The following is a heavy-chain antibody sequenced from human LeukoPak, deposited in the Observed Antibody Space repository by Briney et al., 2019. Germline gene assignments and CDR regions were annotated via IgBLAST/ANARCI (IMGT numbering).Heavy chain of an antibody. D-gene: IGHD1-26*01. J-gene: IGHJ4*02. CDR1: GLTFSKYW. Sequence: PGGSLRLSCEASGLTFSKYWMTWVRQAPGKGLAWVASIKEDGSVKEYVDSVKGRFSISRENAKNSVSLQMNSLRAEDTAVYFCARHDGRGSYYIDDWGQGTLVTVSS. CDR2: IKEDGSVK. CDR3: ARHDGRGSYYIDD. V-gene: IGHV3-7*05.